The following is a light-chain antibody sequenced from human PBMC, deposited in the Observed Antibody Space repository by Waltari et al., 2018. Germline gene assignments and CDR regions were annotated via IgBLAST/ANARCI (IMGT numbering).Light chain of an antibody. Sequence: DSLAVSLGERATINCKSSQSLLHSSNNKNYLAWYQQKPGQPPELLFYWASTRESGVPDRFSGSGSGTDFTLTISSLQAEDVAVFYCQQYYSPPWTFGQGTKVEIK. CDR2: WAS. CDR1: QSLLHSSNNKNY. V-gene: IGKV4-1*01. CDR3: QQYYSPPWT. J-gene: IGKJ1*01.